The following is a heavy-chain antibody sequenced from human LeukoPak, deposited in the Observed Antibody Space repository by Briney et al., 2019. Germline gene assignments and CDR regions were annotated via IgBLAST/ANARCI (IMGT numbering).Heavy chain of an antibody. CDR3: ARQIVYDYVWGINYYYYMDV. CDR2: INHSGST. CDR1: GGSFSGYY. Sequence: SETLSLTCAVYGGSFSGYYWSWIRQPPGKGLEWIGEINHSGSTNYNPSLKSRVTISVDTSKNQFSLNLSSVTAADTAVYYCARQIVYDYVWGINYYYYMDVWGKGTTVTISS. V-gene: IGHV4-34*01. J-gene: IGHJ6*03. D-gene: IGHD3-16*01.